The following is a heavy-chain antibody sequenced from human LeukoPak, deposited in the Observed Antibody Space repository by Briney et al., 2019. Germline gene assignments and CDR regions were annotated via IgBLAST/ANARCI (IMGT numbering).Heavy chain of an antibody. CDR2: ISYDGSNK. D-gene: IGHD3-3*01. CDR3: ARDFSPNDFWSGYYNKWAWADPGFDY. CDR1: GFTFSSYA. Sequence: PGGSLRLSCAASGFTFSSYAMHWVRQAPGKGLEWVAVISYDGSNKYYADSVKGRFTISRDNSKNTLYLQMNSLRAEDTAVYYCARDFSPNDFWSGYYNKWAWADPGFDYWGQGTLVTVSS. V-gene: IGHV3-30-3*01. J-gene: IGHJ4*02.